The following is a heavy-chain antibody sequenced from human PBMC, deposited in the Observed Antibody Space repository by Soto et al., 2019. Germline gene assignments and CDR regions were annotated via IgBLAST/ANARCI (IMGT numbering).Heavy chain of an antibody. V-gene: IGHV2-5*02. CDR2: IYWDDDK. D-gene: IGHD6-19*01. Sequence: ISSKGSGPTLVKPTQTLTPTCTFAGFSLSSTRRAVGWIRQPPGKALEWLALIYWDDDKRYSPFLKSRLTITKDNSKNQVALTMYNMDPVDTARYYCAHIVVAGLGYYFDYWGQGTLVTVSS. CDR3: AHIVVAGLGYYFDY. J-gene: IGHJ4*02. CDR1: GFSLSSTRRA.